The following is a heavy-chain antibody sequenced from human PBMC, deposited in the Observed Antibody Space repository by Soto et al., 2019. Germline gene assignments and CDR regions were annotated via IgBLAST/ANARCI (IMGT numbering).Heavy chain of an antibody. J-gene: IGHJ4*02. CDR2: ISFDGNNK. Sequence: QVQLVESGGGVVQPGRSLRLSCAASGFSFSNSAMQWVRQAPGKGLEWVAGISFDGNNKYQADSVKGRFTTSRDNSKNTVYLQMNSLRAEDTAVYYCAREYSSGWFDYWGQGTLVTVSS. V-gene: IGHV3-30-3*01. CDR1: GFSFSNSA. D-gene: IGHD6-19*01. CDR3: AREYSSGWFDY.